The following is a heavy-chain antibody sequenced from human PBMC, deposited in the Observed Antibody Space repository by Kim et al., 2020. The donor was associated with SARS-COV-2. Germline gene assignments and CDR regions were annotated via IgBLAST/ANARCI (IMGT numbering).Heavy chain of an antibody. D-gene: IGHD3-10*01. J-gene: IGHJ6*02. CDR3: AKDMTVVRGVITYYYYGMDV. Sequence: GGSLRLSCAASGFTFSSYGMHWVRQAPGKGLEWVAVIWYDGSNKYYADSVKGRFTISRDNSKNTLYLQMNSLRAEDTAVYYCAKDMTVVRGVITYYYYGMDVWGQGTTVTVSS. CDR1: GFTFSSYG. CDR2: IWYDGSNK. V-gene: IGHV3-33*06.